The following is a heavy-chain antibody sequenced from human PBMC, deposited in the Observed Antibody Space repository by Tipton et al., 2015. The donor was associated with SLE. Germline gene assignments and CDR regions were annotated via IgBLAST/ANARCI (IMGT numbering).Heavy chain of an antibody. V-gene: IGHV4-31*03. D-gene: IGHD3/OR15-3a*01. CDR1: GGSISSGGFY. J-gene: IGHJ4*02. CDR2: IYYGAST. Sequence: TLSLTCTVSGGSISSGGFYWTWIRQHPGKGLEWIGYIYYGASTYYNPSLKSRITISVDTSENQFSLKLSSVTAADTAVYYCARDHSDWGFDYWGQGTLVTVSS. CDR3: ARDHSDWGFDY.